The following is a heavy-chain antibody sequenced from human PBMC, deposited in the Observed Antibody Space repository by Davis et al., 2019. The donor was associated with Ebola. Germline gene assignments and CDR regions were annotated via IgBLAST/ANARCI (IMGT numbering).Heavy chain of an antibody. J-gene: IGHJ3*02. CDR2: IYYSGYSGSP. D-gene: IGHD5-24*01. Sequence: SETLSLTCNVSGGSISSYYWSWIRQPPGKGLEWIGYIYYSGYSGSPNYHPSLKSRVTISVDTSKNQFSLKLSSVTATDTAVYYCARRTRSAMSTIFHDAFDIWGQGTMVTVSS. CDR1: GGSISSYY. CDR3: ARRTRSAMSTIFHDAFDI. V-gene: IGHV4-59*08.